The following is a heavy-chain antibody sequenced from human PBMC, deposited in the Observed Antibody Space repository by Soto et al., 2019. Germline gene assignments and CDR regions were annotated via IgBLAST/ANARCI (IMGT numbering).Heavy chain of an antibody. V-gene: IGHV3-23*01. J-gene: IGHJ4*02. D-gene: IGHD3-10*01. CDR1: GFTFSSYA. CDR3: AKPPLGGSGSYKPQIDY. Sequence: EVQLLESGGSLVQPGGSLRLSCAASGFTFSSYAMSWVRQAPGKGLEWVSAISGSGGSTYYADSVKGRFTISRDNSKNTLYLQMNSLRAEYTAVYYCAKPPLGGSGSYKPQIDYWGQGTLVTVSS. CDR2: ISGSGGST.